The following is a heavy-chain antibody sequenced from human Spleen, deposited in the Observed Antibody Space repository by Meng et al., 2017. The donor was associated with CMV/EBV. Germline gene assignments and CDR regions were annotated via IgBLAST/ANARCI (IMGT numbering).Heavy chain of an antibody. CDR2: IKQDGSEK. CDR3: AGHVVGATAVDAFEI. D-gene: IGHD1-26*01. CDR1: GFTFSSYW. V-gene: IGHV3-7*01. J-gene: IGHJ3*02. Sequence: GGSLRLSCAASGFTFSSYWMSWVRQVPGKGLEWVANIKQDGSEKYYVDSVKGRFTISRDNAKNSLYLQMNSLRAEDMAVYYWAGHVVGATAVDAFEIWGHGTMVTVSS.